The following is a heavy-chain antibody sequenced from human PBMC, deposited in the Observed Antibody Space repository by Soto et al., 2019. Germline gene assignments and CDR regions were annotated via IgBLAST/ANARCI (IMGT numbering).Heavy chain of an antibody. D-gene: IGHD6-6*01. CDR1: GGSFSGYY. Sequence: SETLSLTCAVYGGSFSGYYWSWIRQPPGKGLEWIGEINHSGSTNYNPSLKSRVTISVDTSKNQFSLKLSSVTAAVTAVYYCARGRLIAARPVFDPWGQGTLVTVSS. CDR2: INHSGST. V-gene: IGHV4-34*01. CDR3: ARGRLIAARPVFDP. J-gene: IGHJ5*02.